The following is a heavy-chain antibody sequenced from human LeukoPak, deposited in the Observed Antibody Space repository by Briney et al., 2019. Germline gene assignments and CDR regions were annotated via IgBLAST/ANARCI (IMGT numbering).Heavy chain of an antibody. V-gene: IGHV1-18*01. CDR1: GYTFTSYG. D-gene: IGHD1-7*01. J-gene: IGHJ4*02. Sequence: ASVKVSCKASGYTFTSYGISWVRQAPGQGLEWMGWISAYNGNTNYAQKLQGRVTMTTDTSTSTAYMELRSLRSDDTAVYYCARENNWHSEGPVSPIDYWGQGTLVTVSS. CDR3: ARENNWHSEGPVSPIDY. CDR2: ISAYNGNT.